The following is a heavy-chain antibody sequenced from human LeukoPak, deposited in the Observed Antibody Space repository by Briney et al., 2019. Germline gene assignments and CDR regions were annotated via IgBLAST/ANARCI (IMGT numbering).Heavy chain of an antibody. CDR3: ARHYGGNPGLDS. V-gene: IGHV1-3*04. J-gene: IGHJ4*02. D-gene: IGHD4-23*01. CDR2: INTVSGNT. CDR1: GYTFTNYA. Sequence: ASVEVSCKASGYTFTNYAMHWVRQAPGQRLEWMGWINTVSGNTESSQTFQGRVTITRGTSASTAYMELSSLTSEDTAVFYCARHYGGNPGLDSWGQGTLVTVSS.